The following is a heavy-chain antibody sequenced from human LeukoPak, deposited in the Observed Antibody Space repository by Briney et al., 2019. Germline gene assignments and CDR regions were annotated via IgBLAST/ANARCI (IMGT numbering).Heavy chain of an antibody. V-gene: IGHV1-8*01. D-gene: IGHD2-15*01. CDR3: ARDVAAAAGSYFDY. CDR2: MNPNSGNT. CDR1: GYTFTSYD. Sequence: ASGKVSCKASGYTFTSYDINWVRQATGQGLEWMGWMNPNSGNTGYAQKFQGRVTMTRNTSISTAYMELSSLRSEDTAVYYCARDVAAAAGSYFDYWGQGTLVTVSS. J-gene: IGHJ4*02.